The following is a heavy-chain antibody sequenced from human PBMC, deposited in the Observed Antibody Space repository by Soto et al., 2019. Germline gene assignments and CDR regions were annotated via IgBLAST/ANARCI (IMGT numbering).Heavy chain of an antibody. D-gene: IGHD6-19*01. J-gene: IGHJ4*02. CDR2: MYHSGST. CDR1: GGSISSGGYS. CDR3: ARGRIPVAAYGGHFDY. V-gene: IGHV4-30-2*01. Sequence: PSETLSLTCAVSGGSISSGGYSWSWIRQPPGKGLEWIGYMYHSGSTYYNPSLKSRVTISIDRSKNQFSLKLSSVTAADTAVYYCARGRIPVAAYGGHFDYWGQGTLVTVSS.